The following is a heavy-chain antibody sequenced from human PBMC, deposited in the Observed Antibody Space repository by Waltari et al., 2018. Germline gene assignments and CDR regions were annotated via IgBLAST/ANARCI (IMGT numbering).Heavy chain of an antibody. CDR2: IYYSGST. CDR1: GGSISSSSYY. V-gene: IGHV4-39*01. J-gene: IGHJ4*02. D-gene: IGHD3-10*01. CDR3: ARLNPSGRRYFDY. Sequence: QLQLQESGPGLVKPSETLSLTCTVSGGSISSSSYYWGWIPQPPGKGLEWIGSIYYSGSTYYNPSLKSRVTISVDTSKNQFSLKLSSVTAADTAVYYCARLNPSGRRYFDYWGQGTLVTVSS.